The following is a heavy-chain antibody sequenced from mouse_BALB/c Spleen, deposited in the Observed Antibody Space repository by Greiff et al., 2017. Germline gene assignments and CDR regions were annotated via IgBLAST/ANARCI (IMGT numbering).Heavy chain of an antibody. D-gene: IGHD2-1*01. Sequence: QVQLQQSGAELMKPGASVKISCKATGYTFSSYWIEWVKQRPGHGLEWIGEILPGSGSTNYNEKFKGKATFTADTSSNTAYMQLSSLTSEDSAVYYCANYGNYNAWFAYWGQGTLVTVCA. CDR2: ILPGSGST. CDR1: GYTFSSYW. J-gene: IGHJ3*01. CDR3: ANYGNYNAWFAY. V-gene: IGHV1-9*01.